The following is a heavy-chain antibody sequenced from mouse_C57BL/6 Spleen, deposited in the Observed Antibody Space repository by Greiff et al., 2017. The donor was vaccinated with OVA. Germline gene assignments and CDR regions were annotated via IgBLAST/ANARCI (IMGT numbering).Heavy chain of an antibody. CDR1: GFTFSDYG. V-gene: IGHV5-17*01. CDR3: ASGLRRAMDY. Sequence: EVQVVESGGGLVKPGGSLKLSCAASGFTFSDYGMQWVRQAPEKGLEWVAYISSGSSTIYYADTVKGRFTISRDNAKNTLFLQMTSLRSEDTAMYYFASGLRRAMDYWGQGTSVTVSS. D-gene: IGHD2-4*01. J-gene: IGHJ4*01. CDR2: ISSGSSTI.